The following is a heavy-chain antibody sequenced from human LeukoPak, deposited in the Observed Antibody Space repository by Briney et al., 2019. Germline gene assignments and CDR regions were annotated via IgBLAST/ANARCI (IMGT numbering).Heavy chain of an antibody. V-gene: IGHV3-11*04. Sequence: GGSLRLSCAASGFTFSDYYMSWIRQAPGKGLEWVSYISSSGSTIYYADSVKGRFTISRDNAKNSLYLQMNSLRAEDTAVYYCARVGTMAYYYYYMDVWGKGTTVTVPS. J-gene: IGHJ6*03. CDR3: ARVGTMAYYYYYMDV. D-gene: IGHD2-2*01. CDR2: ISSSGSTI. CDR1: GFTFSDYY.